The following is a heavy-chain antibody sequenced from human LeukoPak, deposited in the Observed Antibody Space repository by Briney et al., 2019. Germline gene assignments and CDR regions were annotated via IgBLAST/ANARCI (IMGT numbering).Heavy chain of an antibody. Sequence: SETLSLTCTVSGGSISSYYWSWIRQPPGKGLEWIGYIYYSGSTNYNPSLKSRVTISVDTSKNQFSLKLSSVTAADTAVYYCAIRNGYEFDYWGQGTLVTVSS. CDR3: AIRNGYEFDY. J-gene: IGHJ4*02. D-gene: IGHD5-12*01. V-gene: IGHV4-59*01. CDR2: IYYSGST. CDR1: GGSISSYY.